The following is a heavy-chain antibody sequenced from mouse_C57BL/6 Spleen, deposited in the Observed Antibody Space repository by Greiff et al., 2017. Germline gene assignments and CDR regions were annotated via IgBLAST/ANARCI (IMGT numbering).Heavy chain of an antibody. J-gene: IGHJ4*01. D-gene: IGHD2-1*01. CDR3: ARRVYGKEDAMDY. CDR1: GFTFSDYG. CDR2: ISSGSSTI. V-gene: IGHV5-17*01. Sequence: EVMLVESGGGLVKPGGSLKLSCAASGFTFSDYGMHWVRQAPEKGLEWVAYISSGSSTIYYADTVKGRFTISRDNAKNTLFLQMTSLRSEDTAMYDCARRVYGKEDAMDYWGQGTSVTVSS.